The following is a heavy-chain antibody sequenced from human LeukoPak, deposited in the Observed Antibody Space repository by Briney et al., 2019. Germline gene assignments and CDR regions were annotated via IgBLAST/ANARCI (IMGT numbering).Heavy chain of an antibody. V-gene: IGHV4-59*01. D-gene: IGHD4-17*01. CDR1: GGSISSYY. Sequence: SETLSLTCTVSGGSISSYYWNWIQQSPGKGLEWIGYIYYSGSTNYNPSLKSRVTISVDTSKNQFSLNLSSVTAADTAVYYCARVSSRPGAYGDHFDYWGQGTLVTVSS. CDR3: ARVSSRPGAYGDHFDY. J-gene: IGHJ4*02. CDR2: IYYSGST.